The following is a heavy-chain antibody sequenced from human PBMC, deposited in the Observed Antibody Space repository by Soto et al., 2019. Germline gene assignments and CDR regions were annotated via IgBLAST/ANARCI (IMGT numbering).Heavy chain of an antibody. J-gene: IGHJ4*02. Sequence: GGSLGLSCAASGFTFSNAWMSWVRQAPGKGLEWVGRIKSKTDGGTTDYAAPVKGRFTISRDDSKNTLYLQMNSLKTEDTAVYYCTTSRTFGGVIVIPKPFDYWGQGTLVTVSS. D-gene: IGHD3-16*02. V-gene: IGHV3-15*01. CDR2: IKSKTDGGTT. CDR3: TTSRTFGGVIVIPKPFDY. CDR1: GFTFSNAW.